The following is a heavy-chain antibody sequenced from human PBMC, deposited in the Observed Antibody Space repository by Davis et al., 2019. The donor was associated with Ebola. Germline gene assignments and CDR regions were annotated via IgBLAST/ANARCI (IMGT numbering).Heavy chain of an antibody. CDR2: ISYSGTT. V-gene: IGHV4-39*02. CDR3: ARDSRWLVPGTYYYYGMDV. J-gene: IGHJ6*02. Sequence: SETLSLTCTVSGGSVSSSDYYWGWVRQTPGKGLEWIGSISYSGTTYYNPSLKSRVTISVDTSKNQFSLRLSSVTAADTAVYYCARDSRWLVPGTYYYYGMDVWGQGTTVTVSS. D-gene: IGHD6-19*01. CDR1: GGSVSSSDYY.